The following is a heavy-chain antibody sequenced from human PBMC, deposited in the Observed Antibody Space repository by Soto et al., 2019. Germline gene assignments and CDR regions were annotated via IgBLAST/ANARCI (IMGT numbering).Heavy chain of an antibody. J-gene: IGHJ6*04. CDR3: ARDQLLWFGHLGYGMDV. CDR2: INPNSGGT. D-gene: IGHD3-10*01. V-gene: IGHV1-2*02. CDR1: GYTFTGYY. Sequence: ASVKVSCKASGYTFTGYYMHWVRQAPGQGLEWMGWINPNSGGTNYAQKFQGRVTMTRDTSISTAYMELSRLRSDDTAVYYCARDQLLWFGHLGYGMDVWGKGTMVTVSS.